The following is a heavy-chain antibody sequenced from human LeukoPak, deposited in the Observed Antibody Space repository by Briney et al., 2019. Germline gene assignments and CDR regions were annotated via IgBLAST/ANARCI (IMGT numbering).Heavy chain of an antibody. D-gene: IGHD3-16*01. V-gene: IGHV1-2*02. Sequence: ASVKVSCKASGYTFTGYYMHWVRQAPGQGLEWMGWINPNSGGTNYAQKFQGRVTMTRDTSISTAYMERSRLRSDDTAVYYCARRVTFGGVIDYWGQGTLVTVSS. CDR1: GYTFTGYY. CDR3: ARRVTFGGVIDY. J-gene: IGHJ4*02. CDR2: INPNSGGT.